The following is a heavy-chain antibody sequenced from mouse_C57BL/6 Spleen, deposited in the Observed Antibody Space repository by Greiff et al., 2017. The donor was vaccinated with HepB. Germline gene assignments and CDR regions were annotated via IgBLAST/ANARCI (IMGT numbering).Heavy chain of an antibody. CDR3: AREEDYYGSSPPFAY. CDR2: ISYDGSN. Sequence: ESGPGLVKPSQSLSLTCSVTGYSITSGYYWNWIRQFPGNKLEWMGYISYDGSNNYNPSLKNRISITRDTSKNQFFLKLNSVTTEDTATYYCAREEDYYGSSPPFAYWGQGTLVTVSA. D-gene: IGHD1-1*01. CDR1: GYSITSGYY. V-gene: IGHV3-6*01. J-gene: IGHJ3*01.